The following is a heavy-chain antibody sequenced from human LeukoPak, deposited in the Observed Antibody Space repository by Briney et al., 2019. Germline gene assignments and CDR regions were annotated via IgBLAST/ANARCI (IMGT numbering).Heavy chain of an antibody. CDR3: ASPGGDSLFDY. J-gene: IGHJ4*02. Sequence: GGSLRLSCAAPGFTFSSYSMNWVRQAPGKGLEWVSSISSSSGYIYYADSVKGRFTISRDNAKNSLYLQMNSLRVEDTAVYYCASPGGDSLFDYWGQGTLVTVSS. D-gene: IGHD4-23*01. CDR1: GFTFSSYS. CDR2: ISSSSGYI. V-gene: IGHV3-21*01.